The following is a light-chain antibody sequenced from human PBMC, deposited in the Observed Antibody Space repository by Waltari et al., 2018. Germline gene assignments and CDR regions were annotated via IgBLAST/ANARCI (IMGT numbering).Light chain of an antibody. Sequence: QSVLTQPPSVSGAPGQRVTISCTGSRSNIGAGSAVHWYQQLPGTAPKPLIYGNSNRPSGVPDRFSGSKSGTSASLAITGLQAEDEADYYCQSYDSSLSGSVFGGGTKLTVL. CDR2: GNS. CDR1: RSNIGAGSA. CDR3: QSYDSSLSGSV. J-gene: IGLJ3*02. V-gene: IGLV1-40*01.